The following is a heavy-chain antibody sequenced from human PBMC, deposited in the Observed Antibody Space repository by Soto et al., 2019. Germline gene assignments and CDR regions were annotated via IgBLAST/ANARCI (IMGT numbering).Heavy chain of an antibody. CDR3: TTDPEIEITFGGVIVTNFDY. CDR1: GFTFSNAW. V-gene: IGHV3-15*01. J-gene: IGHJ4*02. CDR2: IKSKTDGGTT. Sequence: GGSLRLSCAASGFTFSNAWMSWVRQAPGKGLEWVGRIKSKTDGGTTDYAAPVKGRFTISRDDSKNTLYLQMNSLKTEDTAVYYCTTDPEIEITFGGVIVTNFDYWGQGTMVTVYS. D-gene: IGHD3-16*02.